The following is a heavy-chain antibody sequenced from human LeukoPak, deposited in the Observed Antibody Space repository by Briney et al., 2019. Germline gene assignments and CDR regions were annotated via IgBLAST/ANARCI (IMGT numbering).Heavy chain of an antibody. V-gene: IGHV3-53*01. CDR3: AKDGVVLRYFDWSSSGHPDY. D-gene: IGHD3-9*01. Sequence: PGGSLRLSCAASGFTVSSNYMSWVRQAPGKGLEWVSVICSGGSTYYADSVKGRFTISRDNSKNTLYLQMNSLRAEDTAVYYCAKDGVVLRYFDWSSSGHPDYWGQGTLVTVSS. J-gene: IGHJ4*02. CDR2: ICSGGST. CDR1: GFTVSSNY.